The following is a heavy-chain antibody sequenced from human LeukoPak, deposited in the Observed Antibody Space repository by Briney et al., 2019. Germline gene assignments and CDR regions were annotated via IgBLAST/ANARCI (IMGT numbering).Heavy chain of an antibody. V-gene: IGHV3-48*01. CDR2: IGTSSSNI. Sequence: GSLRLSCAASGFIFSAYCMNWVRQAPGKGVEWLSYIGTSSSNIYYSDSVEGRFTISRDNARNSLYLQMNSLRAEDTAVYYCAREGDTTGVSGTEFDYWGQGALVTVSS. CDR3: AREGDTTGVSGTEFDY. CDR1: GFIFSAYC. J-gene: IGHJ4*02. D-gene: IGHD1-1*01.